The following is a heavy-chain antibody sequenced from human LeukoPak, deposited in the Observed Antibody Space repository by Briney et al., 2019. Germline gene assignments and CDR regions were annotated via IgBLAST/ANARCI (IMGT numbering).Heavy chain of an antibody. D-gene: IGHD3-3*01. CDR2: INPSGGST. Sequence: ASVKVSCKASGYTFTSYYMHWVRQAPGQGLEWTGIINPSGGSTSYAQKFQGRVTMTRDTPTSTVYMELSSLRSEDTAVYYCARDPSLFGASDYWGQGTLVTVSS. V-gene: IGHV1-46*01. CDR3: ARDPSLFGASDY. CDR1: GYTFTSYY. J-gene: IGHJ4*02.